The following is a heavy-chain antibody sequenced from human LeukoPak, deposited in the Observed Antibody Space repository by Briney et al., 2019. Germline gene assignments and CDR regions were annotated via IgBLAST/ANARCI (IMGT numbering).Heavy chain of an antibody. CDR1: GFTFSDYY. Sequence: GGSLRLSCAASGFTFSDYYMSWIRQAPGKGLEWVSYISSSGSTIYYADSVKGRFTISRDNSKNTLYLQMNSLRAEDTAVYYCAKDPDIVVVPAALDYWGQGTLVTVSS. J-gene: IGHJ4*02. CDR3: AKDPDIVVVPAALDY. D-gene: IGHD2-2*01. CDR2: ISSSGSTI. V-gene: IGHV3-11*01.